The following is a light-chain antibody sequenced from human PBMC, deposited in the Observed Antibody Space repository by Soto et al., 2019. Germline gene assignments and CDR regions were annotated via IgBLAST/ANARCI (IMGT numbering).Light chain of an antibody. CDR2: DVS. CDR1: SSDVGGYNS. J-gene: IGLJ1*01. CDR3: SSYTSRTTRV. V-gene: IGLV2-14*03. Sequence: QSALTQPASVSGSPGQSITISCTGTSSDVGGYNSVSWYQHHPGKAPKVMIYDVSNRPSGVSNRFSGSKSGNTASLTISELQAEDEADYYCSSYTSRTTRVFGTGTKVTVL.